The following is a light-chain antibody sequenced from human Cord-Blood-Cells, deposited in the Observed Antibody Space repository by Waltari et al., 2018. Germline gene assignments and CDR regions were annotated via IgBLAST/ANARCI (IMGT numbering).Light chain of an antibody. V-gene: IGLV2-14*01. Sequence: HSALTQPSSVSGSPGPSITISCTGTSSDVGGYNFFSWYQRHPGKAPKLMIYDVSNRPSGVSNRFSGSKSGNTASLTISGLQAEDEADYYCSSYTSSSTLGGVFGTGTKVTVL. CDR3: SSYTSSSTLGGV. CDR2: DVS. CDR1: SSDVGGYNF. J-gene: IGLJ1*01.